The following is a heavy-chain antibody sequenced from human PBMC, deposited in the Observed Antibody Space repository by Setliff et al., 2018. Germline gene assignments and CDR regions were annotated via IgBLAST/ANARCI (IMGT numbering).Heavy chain of an antibody. D-gene: IGHD3-3*01. Sequence: PSETLSLTCAVYSGSFTDYYWGWIRQSPGKGLEWIGEINHRGRTYYNPSLKSRLTLSVDTSKNQFSLNLRSVTAADTAVYYCARPKYYNFWSAYYFDYWGQGTLVTVSS. V-gene: IGHV4-34*01. CDR1: SGSFTDYY. J-gene: IGHJ4*02. CDR3: ARPKYYNFWSAYYFDY. CDR2: INHRGRT.